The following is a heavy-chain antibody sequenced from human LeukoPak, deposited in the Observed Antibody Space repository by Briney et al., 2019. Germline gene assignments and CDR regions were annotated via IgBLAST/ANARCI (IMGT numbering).Heavy chain of an antibody. CDR3: AKDPYDILTGVDY. CDR2: ISRNSGSI. CDR1: GFTFDDYA. V-gene: IGHV3-9*03. D-gene: IGHD3-9*01. J-gene: IGHJ4*02. Sequence: GGSLRLSCAASGFTFDDYAMHWVRQAPGKGLEWVSGISRNSGSIGYADSVKGRFTISRDNAKNSLYLQMSSLRAEDMALYYCAKDPYDILTGVDYWGQGTLVTVSS.